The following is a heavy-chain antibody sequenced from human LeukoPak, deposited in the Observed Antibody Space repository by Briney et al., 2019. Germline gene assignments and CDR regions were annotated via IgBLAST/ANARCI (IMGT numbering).Heavy chain of an antibody. Sequence: GGSLRLSCAASGITFSSYAMNWVRQAPGKGLQWVSSISDSGDSTYYADAVKGRFTISRDTSKNTLFLQTNSLRAEDTALYYCAKRGVERVGDYHYYYYLDVWGKGTTVTVSS. V-gene: IGHV3-23*01. CDR3: AKRGVERVGDYHYYYYLDV. CDR1: GITFSSYA. D-gene: IGHD1-1*01. J-gene: IGHJ6*03. CDR2: ISDSGDST.